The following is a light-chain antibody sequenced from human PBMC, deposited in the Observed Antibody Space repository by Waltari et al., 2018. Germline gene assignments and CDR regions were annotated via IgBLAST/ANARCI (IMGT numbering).Light chain of an antibody. CDR3: QQRSNWPLT. V-gene: IGKV3-11*01. Sequence: DTVLTQSPDTLSLSPGERATLTCRASQRVSNNLAWYQQNPGQAPRLLIYGASNRATGIPARFSGSGSGTDFTLTISSLEPEDFAVYYCQQRSNWPLTFGGGTKVEIK. J-gene: IGKJ4*01. CDR1: QRVSNN. CDR2: GAS.